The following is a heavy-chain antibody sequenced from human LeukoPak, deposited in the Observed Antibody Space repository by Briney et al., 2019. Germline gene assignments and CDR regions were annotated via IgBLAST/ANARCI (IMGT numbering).Heavy chain of an antibody. CDR1: EFSVGSNY. V-gene: IGHV3-53*01. CDR3: ARVTSRSGYYFDY. J-gene: IGHJ4*02. Sequence: GGSLRLSCAASEFSVGSNYMTWVRQAPGKGLEWVSLIYSGGSTSYSDSVKGRFTISRDTSKETVYLQMDSLRAEDTAVYYCARVTSRSGYYFDYWGQGSLVTVSS. D-gene: IGHD1-14*01. CDR2: IYSGGST.